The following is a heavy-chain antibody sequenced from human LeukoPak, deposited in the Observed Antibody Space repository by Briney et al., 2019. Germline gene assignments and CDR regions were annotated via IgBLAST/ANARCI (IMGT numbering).Heavy chain of an antibody. Sequence: GGSLRLSCAASGFTFSSYAMSWVRQAPGKGLEWVSAISGSGGSTYYADSVKGRFTISRDNSKNTLYLQMNSLRAEDTAVYYCAKAVVPAAPSYYGMDVWGQGTTVTVSS. CDR2: ISGSGGST. CDR1: GFTFSSYA. CDR3: AKAVVPAAPSYYGMDV. J-gene: IGHJ6*02. D-gene: IGHD2-2*01. V-gene: IGHV3-23*01.